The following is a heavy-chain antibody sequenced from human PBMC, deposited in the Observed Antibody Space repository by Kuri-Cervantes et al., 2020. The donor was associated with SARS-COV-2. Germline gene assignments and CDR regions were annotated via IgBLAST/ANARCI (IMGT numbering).Heavy chain of an antibody. J-gene: IGHJ3*01. V-gene: IGHV3-21*01. Sequence: GESLKISCAASGFTFSSYGMHWVRQAPGKGLEWVSSISSSSSYIYYADSVKGRFTISRDNAKNSLYLEMNSLRAEDTAVYYYARERIYSSNWNERAFDVWGQGTRVTVSS. CDR1: GFTFSSYG. CDR2: ISSSSSYI. D-gene: IGHD6-13*01. CDR3: ARERIYSSNWNERAFDV.